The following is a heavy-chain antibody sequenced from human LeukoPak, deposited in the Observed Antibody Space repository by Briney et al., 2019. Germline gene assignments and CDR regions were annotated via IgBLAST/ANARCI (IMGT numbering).Heavy chain of an antibody. Sequence: ASVNVSCKASGYTFTSYDINWVRQATGQGLEWMGWMNPNSGNTGYAQKFQGRVTMTRNTSISTAYMELRSLRSDDTAVYYCARLDYYGSGSLKTWGQGTLVTVSS. D-gene: IGHD3-10*01. V-gene: IGHV1-8*01. CDR3: ARLDYYGSGSLKT. J-gene: IGHJ5*02. CDR1: GYTFTSYD. CDR2: MNPNSGNT.